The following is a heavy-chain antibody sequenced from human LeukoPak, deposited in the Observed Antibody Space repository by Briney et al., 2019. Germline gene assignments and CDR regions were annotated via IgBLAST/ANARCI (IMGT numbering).Heavy chain of an antibody. CDR1: GGTFSSYA. Sequence: ASVKVSCKASGGTFSSYAISWVRQAPGQGLEWMGWINPNSGGTNYAQKFQGRVTMTRDTSISTAYMELSRLRSDDTAVYYCARGRFWSGYSYYYYMDVWGKGTTVTVSS. CDR3: ARGRFWSGYSYYYYMDV. CDR2: INPNSGGT. V-gene: IGHV1-2*02. J-gene: IGHJ6*03. D-gene: IGHD3-3*01.